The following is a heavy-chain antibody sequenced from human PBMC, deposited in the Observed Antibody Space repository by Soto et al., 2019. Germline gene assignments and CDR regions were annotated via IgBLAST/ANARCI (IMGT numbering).Heavy chain of an antibody. CDR3: ARSPYSSVYYYAIDY. J-gene: IGHJ4*02. V-gene: IGHV1-46*01. CDR2: INPSGGST. D-gene: IGHD3-22*01. Sequence: GASVKVSCKASGYTLIMYYIHWMRQAPGQGLEWMGLINPSGGSTTYAQKFQGRVTMTRDTSTSTVYMDLSSLKSEDTAVYYCARSPYSSVYYYAIDYWGQGTQVTVSS. CDR1: GYTLIMYY.